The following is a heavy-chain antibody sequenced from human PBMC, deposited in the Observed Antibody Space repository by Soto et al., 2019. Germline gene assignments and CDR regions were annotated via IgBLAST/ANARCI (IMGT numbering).Heavy chain of an antibody. CDR3: ARDQEAANSQTDFGY. CDR2: IIPIFGTA. Sequence: ASVKVSCKASGGTFSSYAISWVRQAPGQGLEWMGGIIPIFGTANYAQKFQGRVTITADESTSTAYMELSSLRSEDTAVYYCARDQEAANSQTDFGYWGQGTLVTVSS. J-gene: IGHJ4*02. CDR1: GGTFSSYA. V-gene: IGHV1-69*13. D-gene: IGHD6-13*01.